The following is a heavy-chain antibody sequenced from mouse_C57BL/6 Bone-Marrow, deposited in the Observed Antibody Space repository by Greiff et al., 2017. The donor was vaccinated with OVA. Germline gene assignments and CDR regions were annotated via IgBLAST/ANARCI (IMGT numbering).Heavy chain of an antibody. V-gene: IGHV1-69*01. CDR1: GYTFTSYW. CDR3: ARPRTGTFYWYFDV. D-gene: IGHD4-1*01. CDR2: IDPSDSYT. J-gene: IGHJ1*03. Sequence: QVQLQQPGAELVMPGASVKLSCKASGYTFTSYWMHWVKQRPGQGLEWIGEIDPSDSYTNYNQKFKGKSTLTVDKSSSTAYMQLSSLTSEDSAVYYCARPRTGTFYWYFDVWGTGTTVTVSS.